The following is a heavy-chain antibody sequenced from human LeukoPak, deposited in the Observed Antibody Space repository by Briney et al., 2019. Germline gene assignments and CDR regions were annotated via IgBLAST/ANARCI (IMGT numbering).Heavy chain of an antibody. V-gene: IGHV3-48*02. CDR2: ISSSSSTI. CDR1: GFTFSSYS. J-gene: IGHJ5*02. D-gene: IGHD6-13*01. CDR3: ARGGSSWYRGENWFDP. Sequence: GGPLRLSCAASGFTFSSYSMNWARQAPGKGLEWVSYISSSSSTIYYADSVKGRFTISRDNAKNSLYLQMNSLRDEDTAVYYCARGGSSWYRGENWFDPWGQGTLVTVSS.